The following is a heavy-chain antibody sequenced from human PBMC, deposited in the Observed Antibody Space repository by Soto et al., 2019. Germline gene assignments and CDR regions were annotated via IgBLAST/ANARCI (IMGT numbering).Heavy chain of an antibody. CDR2: INPSGGST. Sequence: GASVKVSCKAPGYTFTSYYMHWVRQAPGQGLEWMGIINPSGGSTSYAQKFQGRVTMTRDTSTSTVYMELSSLRSEDTAVYYCARVEPKYYDYIWGSYRYDNGAFDIWGHGTMVTVSS. J-gene: IGHJ3*02. CDR3: ARVEPKYYDYIWGSYRYDNGAFDI. V-gene: IGHV1-46*03. CDR1: GYTFTSYY. D-gene: IGHD3-16*02.